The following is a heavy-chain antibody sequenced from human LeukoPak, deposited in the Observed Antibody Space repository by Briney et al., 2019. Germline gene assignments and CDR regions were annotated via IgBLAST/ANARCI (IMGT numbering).Heavy chain of an antibody. Sequence: ASVKVSCKASGYTFTSYYMHWVRQAPGQGLEWMGIINPSGGSTSYAQKFQGRVTMTRDTSTSTVYMELSSLRSEDTAVYYCARACGGDCYIDLYYYYGMDVWGQGTTVTVSS. CDR3: ARACGGDCYIDLYYYYGMDV. D-gene: IGHD2-21*02. V-gene: IGHV1-46*01. J-gene: IGHJ6*02. CDR2: INPSGGST. CDR1: GYTFTSYY.